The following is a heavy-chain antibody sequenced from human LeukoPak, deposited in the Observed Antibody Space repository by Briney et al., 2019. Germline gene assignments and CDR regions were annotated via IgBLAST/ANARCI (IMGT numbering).Heavy chain of an antibody. Sequence: SETLSLTCTVSGGSISSSSYYWGWIRQPPGKGLEWIGSIYYSGSTYYNPSLKSRVTISVDTSKNQFSLKLSSVTAADTAVYYCARETMVRGVILAFDIWGQGTMVTVSS. CDR1: GGSISSSSYY. D-gene: IGHD3-10*01. V-gene: IGHV4-39*02. J-gene: IGHJ3*02. CDR3: ARETMVRGVILAFDI. CDR2: IYYSGST.